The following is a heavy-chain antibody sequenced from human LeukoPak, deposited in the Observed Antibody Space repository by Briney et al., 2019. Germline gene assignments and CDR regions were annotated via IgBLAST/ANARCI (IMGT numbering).Heavy chain of an antibody. Sequence: PGGSLRLSCAASGFTFSSYSMNWVRQAPGKGLEWVSYISSSSSTIYYADSVKGRFTISRDNSKNTLYLQMSSLRAEDTAVYYCAKGIAAAGTGYFDYWGQGTLVTVSS. CDR1: GFTFSSYS. J-gene: IGHJ4*02. CDR3: AKGIAAAGTGYFDY. CDR2: ISSSSSTI. V-gene: IGHV3-48*01. D-gene: IGHD6-13*01.